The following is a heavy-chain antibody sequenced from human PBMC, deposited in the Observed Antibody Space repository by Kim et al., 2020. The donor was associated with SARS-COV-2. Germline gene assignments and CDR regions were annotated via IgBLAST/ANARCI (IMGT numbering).Heavy chain of an antibody. J-gene: IGHJ4*02. D-gene: IGHD1-26*01. Sequence: GSTNYNPSLKSRVTISVDTSKNQFSLKLSSVTAADTAVYYCASRELQTDYWGQGTLVTVSS. CDR3: ASRELQTDY. CDR2: GST. V-gene: IGHV4-34*01.